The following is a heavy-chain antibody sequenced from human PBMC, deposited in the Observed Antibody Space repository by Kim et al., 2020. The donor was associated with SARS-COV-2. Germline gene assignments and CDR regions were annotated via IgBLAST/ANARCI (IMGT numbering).Heavy chain of an antibody. V-gene: IGHV1-18*04. CDR3: AREKGLNPYCSGGSCYSGPWLRNYFDY. D-gene: IGHD2-15*01. Sequence: ASVKVSCKASGYTFTSYGISWVRQAPGQGLEWMGWISAYNGNTNYAQKLQGRVTMTTDTSTSTAYMELRSLRSDDTAVYYCAREKGLNPYCSGGSCYSGPWLRNYFDYWGQGTLVTVSS. J-gene: IGHJ4*02. CDR1: GYTFTSYG. CDR2: ISAYNGNT.